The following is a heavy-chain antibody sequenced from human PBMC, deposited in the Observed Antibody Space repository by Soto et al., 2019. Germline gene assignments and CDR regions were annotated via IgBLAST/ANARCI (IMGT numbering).Heavy chain of an antibody. CDR2: IYYSGST. CDR3: ARETTGYSYGSGFDY. D-gene: IGHD5-18*01. J-gene: IGHJ4*02. CDR1: GGSISSGGYY. Sequence: SETLSLTCTVSGGSISSGGYYWSWIRQHPGKGLEWIGYIYYSGSTYYNPSLKSRVTISVDTSKNQFSLKLSSVTAADTAVYYCARETTGYSYGSGFDYWGQGTLVTVSS. V-gene: IGHV4-31*03.